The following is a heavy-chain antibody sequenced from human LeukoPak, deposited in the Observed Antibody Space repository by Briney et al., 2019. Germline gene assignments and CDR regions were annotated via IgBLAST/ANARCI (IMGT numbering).Heavy chain of an antibody. J-gene: IGHJ4*02. CDR3: ARDACGGDCPSYYFDY. Sequence: ASVKVSCKASGYTFTSYYMHWVRQAPGQGLEWMGIINPSGGSTSYAQKFQGRVTMTRDTSTSTVYMELSSLRSEDTAVYYCARDACGGDCPSYYFDYWGQGTLVTVSS. D-gene: IGHD2-21*02. V-gene: IGHV1-46*01. CDR1: GYTFTSYY. CDR2: INPSGGST.